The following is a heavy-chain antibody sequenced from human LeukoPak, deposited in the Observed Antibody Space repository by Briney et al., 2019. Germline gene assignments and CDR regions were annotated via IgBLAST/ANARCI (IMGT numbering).Heavy chain of an antibody. CDR2: IYHTGST. J-gene: IGHJ4*02. V-gene: IGHV4-59*02. CDR3: ARAPLLTGYFDFDY. D-gene: IGHD3-9*01. Sequence: PSETLSLTCTISGGSVSDYYWSWIRQSPGKGLEWIGYIYHTGSTSYSPSLKSRVTISADTSQNQFSLKLSSVTAADTAVYYCARAPLLTGYFDFDYWGQGTLVTVSS. CDR1: GGSVSDYY.